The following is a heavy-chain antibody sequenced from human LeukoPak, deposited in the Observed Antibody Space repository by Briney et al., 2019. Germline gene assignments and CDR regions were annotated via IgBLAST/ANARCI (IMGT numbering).Heavy chain of an antibody. Sequence: GGSLRLSCVVSGLTFSNYWMIWVRQAPGKGLESVAIVNEDGSAKYYLDSVKGRFTISRDNARNSLYLEMNSLRAEDTAVYYCARDFVSTSSGWFDPWGQGTLVTVSS. D-gene: IGHD2-2*01. CDR3: ARDFVSTSSGWFDP. J-gene: IGHJ5*02. V-gene: IGHV3-7*01. CDR2: VNEDGSAK. CDR1: GLTFSNYW.